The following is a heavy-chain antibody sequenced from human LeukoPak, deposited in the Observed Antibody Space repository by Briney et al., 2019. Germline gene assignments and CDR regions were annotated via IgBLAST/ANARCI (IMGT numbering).Heavy chain of an antibody. CDR1: GFTFSNYM. CDR2: IKSDGITI. V-gene: IGHV3-74*01. Sequence: GGSLRLSCAASGFTFSNYMMHWVHQAPGKGLVWVSRIKSDGITITYADSVKGRFTISRGNAKNTLYLQMNSLRAEDTAVYYCLRDLNWSLDQWGQGTLVTVSS. J-gene: IGHJ4*02. CDR3: LRDLNWSLDQ. D-gene: IGHD1-20*01.